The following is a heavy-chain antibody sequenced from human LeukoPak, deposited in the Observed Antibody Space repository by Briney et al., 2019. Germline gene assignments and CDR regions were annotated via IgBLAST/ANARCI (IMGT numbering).Heavy chain of an antibody. V-gene: IGHV3-7*01. CDR1: GFTFSGHW. Sequence: GGSLRLSCAASGFTFSGHWMSWVRQAPGKGLEWVANINQGGSDKYYVDSVKGRFTISRDNANDLLYLQMNSPRGEDTAVYYCTRDRSRAEDDWGQGTLVTVSS. CDR3: TRDRSRAEDD. J-gene: IGHJ4*02. CDR2: INQGGSDK. D-gene: IGHD1-14*01.